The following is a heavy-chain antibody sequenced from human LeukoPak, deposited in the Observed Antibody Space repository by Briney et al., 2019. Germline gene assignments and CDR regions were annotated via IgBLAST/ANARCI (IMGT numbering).Heavy chain of an antibody. D-gene: IGHD3-22*01. CDR1: GFTFSSYA. CDR2: ISGSGGST. CDR3: AKVVPYDSSGYYYYYYGMDV. J-gene: IGHJ6*02. V-gene: IGHV3-23*01. Sequence: PGGSLRLSCAASGFTFSSYAMSWVRQAPGKGLEWVSAISGSGGSTYYADSVKGRFTISRDNSKNTLYLQMNSLRPEDTAVYYCAKVVPYDSSGYYYYYYGMDVWGQGTTVTVSS.